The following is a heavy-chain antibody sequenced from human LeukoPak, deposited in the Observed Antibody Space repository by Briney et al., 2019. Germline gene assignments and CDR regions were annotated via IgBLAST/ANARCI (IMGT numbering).Heavy chain of an antibody. D-gene: IGHD3-10*01. J-gene: IGHJ5*02. V-gene: IGHV4-59*01. Sequence: PSETLSLTCSVSGGSINSYYWSWIRQPPGKGLECIGYIHYTGSTNYNPSLKSRVTISVDTSKNQFSLKLTSVTAADTAIYYCARGGYYGLGSDFRFDPWGQGTLVTVSS. CDR3: ARGGYYGLGSDFRFDP. CDR2: IHYTGST. CDR1: GGSINSYY.